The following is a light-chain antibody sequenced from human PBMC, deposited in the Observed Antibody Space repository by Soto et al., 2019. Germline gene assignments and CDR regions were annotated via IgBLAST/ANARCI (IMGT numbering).Light chain of an antibody. Sequence: IQRTQSPSSVSASVGHRVTITCGASQSINWYLNWYQQKPGKAPNLLIYAASSLQSGVPSRFSGSGSGTDFTLTISSLQSEDFATYYCQQHYITPWTLGQGTKV. CDR3: QQHYITPWT. CDR1: QSINWY. CDR2: AAS. V-gene: IGKV1-39*01. J-gene: IGKJ1*01.